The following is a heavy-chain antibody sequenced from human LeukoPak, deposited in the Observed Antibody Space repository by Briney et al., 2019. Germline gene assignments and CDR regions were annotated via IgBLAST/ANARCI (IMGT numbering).Heavy chain of an antibody. Sequence: SETLSLTCTVSGGSISGYYWSWIRQPPGKGLEWIGYIYHSGSTYYNPSLKSRVTISVDRSKNQFSLKLSSVTAADTAVYYCARGIGSSSDFDYWGQGTLVTVSS. CDR2: IYHSGST. D-gene: IGHD6-6*01. CDR1: GGSISGYY. CDR3: ARGIGSSSDFDY. V-gene: IGHV4-59*12. J-gene: IGHJ4*02.